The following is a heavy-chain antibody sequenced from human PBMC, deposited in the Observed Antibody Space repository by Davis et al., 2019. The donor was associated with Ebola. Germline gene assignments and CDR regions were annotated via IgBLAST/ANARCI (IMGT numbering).Heavy chain of an antibody. Sequence: PSETLSLTCAISGDSVSSGGWNWIRQSPSRGLEWLGRTYYSSKWYNDYAVSVKSRITMNPDTSKNQFSLQLNSVTPEDTALYYCARGWLRAGMDVWGEETTVTVSS. D-gene: IGHD5-18*01. CDR3: ARGWLRAGMDV. CDR2: TYYSSKWYN. CDR1: GDSVSSGG. J-gene: IGHJ6*04. V-gene: IGHV6-1*01.